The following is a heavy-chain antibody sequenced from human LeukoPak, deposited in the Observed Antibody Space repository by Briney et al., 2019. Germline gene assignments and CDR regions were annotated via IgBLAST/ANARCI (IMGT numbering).Heavy chain of an antibody. CDR3: ARDAYGDYARSWFDP. CDR1: GGTLSSYA. D-gene: IGHD4-17*01. CDR2: IIPIFGTA. J-gene: IGHJ5*02. V-gene: IGHV1-69*05. Sequence: ASVKVSCKASGGTLSSYAISWVRQAPGQGLEWMGGIIPIFGTANYAQKFQGRVTITTDESTSTAYMELSSLRSEDTAVYYCARDAYGDYARSWFDPWGQGTLVTVSS.